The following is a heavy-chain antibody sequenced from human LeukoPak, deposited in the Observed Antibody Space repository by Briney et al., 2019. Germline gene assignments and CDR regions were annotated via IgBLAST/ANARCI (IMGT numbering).Heavy chain of an antibody. J-gene: IGHJ4*02. CDR3: ARHNREDPFAS. V-gene: IGHV4-59*08. CDR1: GGSISSYY. Sequence: SETLSLTRTVSGGSISSYYWSWIRQPPGMGLEWIGYIYCSGSTNYNPSLKSRVTISVDTSKNQFSLRLSSVTAADTAVYYCARHNREDPFASWVQGTLVTVSS. CDR2: IYCSGST. D-gene: IGHD1-14*01.